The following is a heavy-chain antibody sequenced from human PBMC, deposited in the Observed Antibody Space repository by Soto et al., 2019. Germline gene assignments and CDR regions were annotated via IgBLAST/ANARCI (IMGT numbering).Heavy chain of an antibody. CDR1: GGTFSSYT. J-gene: IGHJ4*02. V-gene: IGHV1-69*08. CDR3: ARESGYDQRTDY. D-gene: IGHD5-12*01. CDR2: IIPILGIA. Sequence: QVQLVQSGAEVKKPGSSVKVSCKASGGTFSSYTISWVRQAPGQGLEWMGRIIPILGIANYAQKFQGRVTITADKSTSTADMELSSLRSEDTAVYYCARESGYDQRTDYWGQGTLVTVSS.